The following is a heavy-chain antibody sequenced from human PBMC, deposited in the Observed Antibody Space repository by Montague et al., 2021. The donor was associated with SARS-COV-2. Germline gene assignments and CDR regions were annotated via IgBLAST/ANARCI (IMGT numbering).Heavy chain of an antibody. D-gene: IGHD1-1*01. CDR1: GDSISSYY. CDR2: VHYTGST. V-gene: IGHV4-59*01. Sequence: SGTLSLTCEVSGDSISSYYWSWIRQSPGKGLEWIGYVHYTGSTEYNPSLKTRVTLSLDTPRNHFSLKLGSVTAADTAVYYCARAQNTCFIANCVNYFEVWGLGALVTVSS. CDR3: ARAQNTCFIANCVNYFEV. J-gene: IGHJ4*02.